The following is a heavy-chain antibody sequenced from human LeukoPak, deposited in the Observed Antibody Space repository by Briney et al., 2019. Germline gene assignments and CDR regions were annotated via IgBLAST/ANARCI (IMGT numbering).Heavy chain of an antibody. CDR2: ISGSGGST. D-gene: IGHD2-8*01. Sequence: VGSLRLSCAASGVTFSSYAMSWVRQAPGKGLEWVSAISGSGGSTYYADSVKGRVTISRDNSKNTLYLQMNRMRAEDTAVYYCAKSSMAYGFDYWGQGTLVTVPS. CDR3: AKSSMAYGFDY. J-gene: IGHJ4*02. V-gene: IGHV3-23*01. CDR1: GVTFSSYA.